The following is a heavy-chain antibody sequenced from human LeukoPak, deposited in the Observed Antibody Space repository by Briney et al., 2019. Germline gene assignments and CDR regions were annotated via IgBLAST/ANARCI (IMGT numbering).Heavy chain of an antibody. CDR1: GFTFSSYW. CDR3: ARGGKASATLFDY. Sequence: PGGSLRLSCAASGFTFSSYWMSWVRQAPGKGLEWVANIKQDGSEKFYVDSVKGRFTISRDNAKNSLYLQMNSLRAEDTAVYYCARGGKASATLFDYWGQGTLVTVSS. J-gene: IGHJ4*02. D-gene: IGHD1-26*01. V-gene: IGHV3-7*01. CDR2: IKQDGSEK.